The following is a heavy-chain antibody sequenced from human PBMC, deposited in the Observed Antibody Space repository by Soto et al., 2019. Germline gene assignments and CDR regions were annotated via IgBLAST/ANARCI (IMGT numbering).Heavy chain of an antibody. CDR1: GDTFSGYS. Sequence: QVQLVQSGAEVKKPGSSVKVSCKASGDTFSGYSISWVRQAPGQGLEWMGGIIPLFGTTNYAKRFQGRVTTTADKSTSTAYMELSSLKSEHTAIYSCARDLGSGYDPGDYWGQGPLVTVSS. CDR3: ARDLGSGYDPGDY. V-gene: IGHV1-69*14. J-gene: IGHJ4*02. CDR2: IIPLFGTT. D-gene: IGHD5-12*01.